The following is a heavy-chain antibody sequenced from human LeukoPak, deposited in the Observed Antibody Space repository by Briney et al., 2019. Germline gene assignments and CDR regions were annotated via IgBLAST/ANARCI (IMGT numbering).Heavy chain of an antibody. V-gene: IGHV3-23*01. J-gene: IGHJ4*02. D-gene: IGHD3-10*01. Sequence: PGGSLRLSCAASGFPLSSYAMSWVRQVPGKGLEWVSATSSSDDGTYHADSVRGRFTIYRDNFRNTLYLQMNSLRAEDTALYYCAKDMGWGVLYYYGSGSYLRGFDYWGQGTLVTVSS. CDR1: GFPLSSYA. CDR2: TSSSDDGT. CDR3: AKDMGWGVLYYYGSGSYLRGFDY.